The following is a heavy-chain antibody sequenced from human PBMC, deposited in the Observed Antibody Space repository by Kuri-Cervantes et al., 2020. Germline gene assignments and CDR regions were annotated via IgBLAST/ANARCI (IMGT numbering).Heavy chain of an antibody. CDR2: IRSKAYGGTT. CDR3: TREWPCSSTSCYNYYYYMDV. CDR1: GFTFGDYT. D-gene: IGHD2-2*01. J-gene: IGHJ6*03. V-gene: IGHV3-49*04. Sequence: GGSLRLSCTASGFTFGDYTMSWVRQAPGKGLEWVAFIRSKAYGGTTEYAASVKGSFTISRDDSKSIAYLQMNSLKTEDTAVYYCTREWPCSSTSCYNYYYYMDVWGKGTTVTVSS.